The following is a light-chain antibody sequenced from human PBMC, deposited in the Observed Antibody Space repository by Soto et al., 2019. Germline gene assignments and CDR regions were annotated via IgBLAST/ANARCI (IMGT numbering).Light chain of an antibody. CDR1: QGISNY. J-gene: IGKJ1*01. Sequence: IQMTQSSSSLSASVGDRVTITCRASQGISNYLTWYQQKPGKVPKLLIYAASTLQSGVPSRFSGSGSGTLFTLTISSLHPEDVATYYCQKYNGAPWTFGRGTKVDIK. CDR3: QKYNGAPWT. CDR2: AAS. V-gene: IGKV1-27*01.